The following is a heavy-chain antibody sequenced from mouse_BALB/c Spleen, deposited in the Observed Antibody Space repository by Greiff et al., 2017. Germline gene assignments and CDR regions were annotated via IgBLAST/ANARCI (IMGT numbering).Heavy chain of an antibody. D-gene: IGHD2-1*01. CDR2: ISYSGST. J-gene: IGHJ4*01. Sequence: EVQRVESGPSLVKPSQTLSLTCSVTGDSITSGYWNWIRKFPGNKLEYMGYISYSGSTYYNPSLKSRISITRDTSKNQYYLQLNSVTTEDTATYYCAREGGNYVYAMDYWGQGTSVTVSS. V-gene: IGHV3-8*02. CDR1: GDSITSGY. CDR3: AREGGNYVYAMDY.